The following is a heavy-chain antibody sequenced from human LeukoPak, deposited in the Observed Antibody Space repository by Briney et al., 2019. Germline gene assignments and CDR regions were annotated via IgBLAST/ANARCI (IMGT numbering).Heavy chain of an antibody. J-gene: IGHJ4*02. Sequence: SVKVSCKASGGTFSSYAISWVRQAPGQGLEWMGRIIPIFGTANYAQKFQGRVTITTDESTSTAYMELSSLRSEDTAVYYCARARYGYSYKAPLDYWGQGTLVTVSS. CDR1: GGTFSSYA. V-gene: IGHV1-69*05. CDR2: IIPIFGTA. CDR3: ARARYGYSYKAPLDY. D-gene: IGHD5-18*01.